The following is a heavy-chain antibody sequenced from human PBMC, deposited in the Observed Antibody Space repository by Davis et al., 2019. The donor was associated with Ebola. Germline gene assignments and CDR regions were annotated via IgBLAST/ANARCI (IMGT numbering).Heavy chain of an antibody. Sequence: PGGSLRLSCAASGFTFSSYWMTWVRQAPGKGLEWVSTISRSGDYINYADSVKGRFTISRDNANNSLFLQMNSLRVDDTALYYCAREGGLGDYWGQGTRVIVSS. CDR1: GFTFSSYW. V-gene: IGHV3-21*01. CDR3: AREGGLGDY. CDR2: ISRSGDYI. J-gene: IGHJ4*02.